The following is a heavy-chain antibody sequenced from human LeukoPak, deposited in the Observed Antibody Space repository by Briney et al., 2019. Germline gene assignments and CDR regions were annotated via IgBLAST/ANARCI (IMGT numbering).Heavy chain of an antibody. D-gene: IGHD4-17*01. V-gene: IGHV3-7*01. CDR3: ARDPVGYGDYYYYYYMDV. Sequence: GGSLRLSCAASGFTFSSYWMSWVRQAPGKGLEWEANIKQDGSEKYYVDSVKGRFTISRDNAKNSLYLQMNSLRAEDTAVYYCARDPVGYGDYYYYYYMDVWGEGTTVTVSS. CDR2: IKQDGSEK. CDR1: GFTFSSYW. J-gene: IGHJ6*03.